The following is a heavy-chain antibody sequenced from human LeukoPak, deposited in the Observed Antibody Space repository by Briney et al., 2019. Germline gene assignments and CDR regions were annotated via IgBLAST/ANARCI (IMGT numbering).Heavy chain of an antibody. D-gene: IGHD5-18*01. CDR2: IVPILGTA. CDR1: GGSFGRYA. CDR3: ARSQGYSYGSSY. Sequence: SVKVSCKAPGGSFGRYAISWVRQAPGQGLEWMGGIVPILGTANYAQKFQGRVTITADDSTGTAYMELTSLRSADTAVYYCARSQGYSYGSSYWGQGTLVTVSS. V-gene: IGHV1-69*01. J-gene: IGHJ4*02.